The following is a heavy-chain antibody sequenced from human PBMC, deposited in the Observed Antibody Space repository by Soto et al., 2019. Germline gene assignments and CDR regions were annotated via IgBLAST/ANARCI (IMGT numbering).Heavy chain of an antibody. CDR3: AREGGGYYVY. J-gene: IGHJ4*02. CDR2: INPSGGST. Sequence: QVQLVQSGAEVKKPGASVKVSCKASGYTFTSYYMHWVRQAPGQGLEWMGIINPSGGSTTYAQKCQGRVTMTRDTSTSTVYMELSSLRYEDTAVYYCAREGGGYYVYWGQGTLVTVSS. V-gene: IGHV1-46*01. CDR1: GYTFTSYY. D-gene: IGHD3-3*01.